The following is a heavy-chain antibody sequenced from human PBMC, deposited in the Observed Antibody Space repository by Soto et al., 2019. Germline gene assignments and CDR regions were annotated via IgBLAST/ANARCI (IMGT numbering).Heavy chain of an antibody. CDR2: VLGDGSST. V-gene: IGHV3-74*01. CDR3: ARDPLTYYMDV. J-gene: IGHJ6*03. Sequence: EVQLVESGGGLVQPGGSLRLSCAASGFTFSSFWMHWVRQAPGKGLVWVARVLGDGSSTNYADSVKGRFTISRDNAKNTVYLQMNSLRVEDTAVYYCARDPLTYYMDVWGNGTTVTVSS. CDR1: GFTFSSFW.